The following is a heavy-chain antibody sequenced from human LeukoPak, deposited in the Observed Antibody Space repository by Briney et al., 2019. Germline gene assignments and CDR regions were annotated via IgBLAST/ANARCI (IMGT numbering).Heavy chain of an antibody. CDR2: ISWNSGSI. V-gene: IGHV3-9*01. Sequence: GGSLRLSCAASGFTFDDYAMHWVRQAPVKGLEWVSGISWNSGSIGYADSVKGRFTISRDNAKNSLYLQMNSLRAEDTALYYCEKDTHYSDSSGDIDYWGQGTLVTVSS. CDR3: EKDTHYSDSSGDIDY. CDR1: GFTFDDYA. J-gene: IGHJ4*02. D-gene: IGHD3-22*01.